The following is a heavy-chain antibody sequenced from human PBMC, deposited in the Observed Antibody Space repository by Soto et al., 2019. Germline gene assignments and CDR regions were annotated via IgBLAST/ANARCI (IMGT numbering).Heavy chain of an antibody. CDR2: INPNSGGT. Sequence: AASVKVSCKASGYTFTGYYMHWVRQAPGQGLEWMGWINPNSGGTNYAQKFQGWVTMTRDTSISTAYMELSRLRSDDTAVYYCARGPPIAARHQIDYGMDVWGQGTTVTVSS. V-gene: IGHV1-2*04. J-gene: IGHJ6*02. D-gene: IGHD6-6*01. CDR1: GYTFTGYY. CDR3: ARGPPIAARHQIDYGMDV.